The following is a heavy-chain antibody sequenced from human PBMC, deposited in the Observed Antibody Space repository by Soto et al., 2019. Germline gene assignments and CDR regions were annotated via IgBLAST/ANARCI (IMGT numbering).Heavy chain of an antibody. Sequence: ASVKVSCKASGYIFTSYDINWVRQATGQGLEWMGWMNPNSGNTGYAQKFQGRVTMTRNTSISTAYMELSSLRSEDTAVYYCARQYSSGWYLRDFDIWGQGTRVTVSS. CDR3: ARQYSSGWYLRDFDI. J-gene: IGHJ3*02. V-gene: IGHV1-8*01. D-gene: IGHD6-19*01. CDR2: MNPNSGNT. CDR1: GYIFTSYD.